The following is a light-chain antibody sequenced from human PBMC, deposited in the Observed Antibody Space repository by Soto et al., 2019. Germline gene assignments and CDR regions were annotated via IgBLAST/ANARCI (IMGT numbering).Light chain of an antibody. J-gene: IGKJ4*01. CDR3: QHDYNWPLIT. CDR2: GVS. CDR1: QKISNT. Sequence: EIVVTQSPATLSVSPGERATLSCRASQKISNTLAWYQHKPGQAPRLLIYGVSTRATGIPVRFSGCGSGTEFTLTISSLQPEDFAVYYCQHDYNWPLITFGGGTKVEIK. V-gene: IGKV3-15*01.